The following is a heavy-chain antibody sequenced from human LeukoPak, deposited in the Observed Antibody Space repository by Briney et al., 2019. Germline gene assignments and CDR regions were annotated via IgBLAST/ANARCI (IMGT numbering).Heavy chain of an antibody. V-gene: IGHV4-59*01. CDR3: ARGDPSGRPGIGFDY. CDR2: FLDSGGT. D-gene: IGHD1-26*01. CDR1: GRSISSIY. J-gene: IGHJ4*02. Sequence: SETLSLTCPVYGRSISSIYCGWIRQPPGKGLEWHGHFLDSGGTNYNPSLESRAAISVDTSKTQFFLMVNSVTAADTAVYYCARGDPSGRPGIGFDYWGQGTLVTVSS.